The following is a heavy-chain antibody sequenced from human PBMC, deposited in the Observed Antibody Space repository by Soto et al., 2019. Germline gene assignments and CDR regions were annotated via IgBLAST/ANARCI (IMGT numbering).Heavy chain of an antibody. CDR3: ARDEEVNYADYGGSDHYYGMDV. Sequence: PSDPLSPTCTLSGGAISSVGCDWRWIRQRPGKGLEWIGYIYYTGSTYYNPSLKSRVTISVDTSKNQFSLKLTSVTAADTAVYYCARDEEVNYADYGGSDHYYGMDVWGQGTTVT. CDR2: IYYTGST. J-gene: IGHJ6*02. D-gene: IGHD4-17*01. CDR1: GGAISSVGCD. V-gene: IGHV4-31*03.